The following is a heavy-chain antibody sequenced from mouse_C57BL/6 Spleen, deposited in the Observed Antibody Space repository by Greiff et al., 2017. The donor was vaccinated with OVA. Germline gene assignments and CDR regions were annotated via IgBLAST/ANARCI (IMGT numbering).Heavy chain of an antibody. CDR3: ARDDYDGFFAY. J-gene: IGHJ3*01. D-gene: IGHD2-4*01. Sequence: KLMESGGCLVKPGGSLTLSCAASGFTFSDYGMHWVRQAPEKGLEWVAYISSGSSTIYYADTVKGRFTISRDNAKNTLFLQMTSLRSEDTAMYYCARDDYDGFFAYWGQGTLVTVSA. CDR1: GFTFSDYG. V-gene: IGHV5-17*01. CDR2: ISSGSSTI.